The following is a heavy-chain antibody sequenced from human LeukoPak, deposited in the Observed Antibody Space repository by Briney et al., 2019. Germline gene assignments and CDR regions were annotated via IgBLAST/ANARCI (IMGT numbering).Heavy chain of an antibody. CDR3: ARLHYYGSGRAGFDY. CDR2: IYYRGST. D-gene: IGHD3-10*01. V-gene: IGHV4-59*01. CDR1: GGSISSYY. J-gene: IGHJ4*02. Sequence: SETLSLTCTVSGGSISSYYWSWIRQPPGKGLEWIGCIYYRGSTNYNPSLKSRVTISVDTSKNQFSLKLSSVTAADTAVYYCARLHYYGSGRAGFDYWGQGTLVTVSS.